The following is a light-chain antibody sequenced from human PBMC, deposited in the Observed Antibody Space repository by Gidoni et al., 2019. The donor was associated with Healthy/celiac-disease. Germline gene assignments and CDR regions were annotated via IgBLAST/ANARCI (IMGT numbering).Light chain of an antibody. J-gene: IGKJ3*01. CDR3: QQRSNWPPGFT. V-gene: IGKV3-11*01. CDR2: DAS. Sequence: IVLTQSPATLSLSPGERATLSCRASQSVSSYLAWYQQKPGQAPTLLIYDASNRATGIPARFSGSGSGTDFTLTISSLEPEDFAVYYCQQRSNWPPGFTFGPGTKVDIK. CDR1: QSVSSY.